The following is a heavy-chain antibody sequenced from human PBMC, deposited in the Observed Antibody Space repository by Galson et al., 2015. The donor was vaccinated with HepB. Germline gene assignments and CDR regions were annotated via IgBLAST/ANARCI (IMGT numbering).Heavy chain of an antibody. V-gene: IGHV3-7*03. Sequence: SLRLSCAASGFTISYYWMSWVRQAPGKGLEWVANIKKDGSEKYYVDSVKGRFTISRDNAKNSLYLQVNRLRAEDTAMYYCAREPLLDFAGGSSFFDYWGQGTLVTVSS. CDR2: IKKDGSEK. J-gene: IGHJ4*02. CDR1: GFTISYYW. CDR3: AREPLLDFAGGSSFFDY. D-gene: IGHD6-6*01.